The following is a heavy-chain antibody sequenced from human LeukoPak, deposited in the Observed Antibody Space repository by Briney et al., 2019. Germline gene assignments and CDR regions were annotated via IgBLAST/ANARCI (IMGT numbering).Heavy chain of an antibody. J-gene: IGHJ5*02. D-gene: IGHD3-3*01. CDR1: GGSISSSNYY. Sequence: PSETLSLTCTVSGGSISSSNYYWDWIRQPPGKGLEWIGSIYYSGSIYYNPSLKSRVTMSVDTSKNQFSLKLSSVTAADTAVYYCARVDREEYDFWSGYPFNWFDPWGQGTLVTVSS. CDR2: IYYSGSI. CDR3: ARVDREEYDFWSGYPFNWFDP. V-gene: IGHV4-39*07.